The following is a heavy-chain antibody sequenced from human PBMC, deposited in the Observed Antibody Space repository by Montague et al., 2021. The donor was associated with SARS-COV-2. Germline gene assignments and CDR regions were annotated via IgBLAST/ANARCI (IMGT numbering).Heavy chain of an antibody. D-gene: IGHD4-17*01. V-gene: IGHV3-7*03. J-gene: IGHJ4*02. CDR3: ARDSYAKGDY. CDR2: INGDGSAK. CDR1: GFSFSTDW. Sequence: SLRLSCAASGFSFSTDWKSWVRQAPGKGLEWVADINGDGSAKSYVDSVKGRFTISRDNANNSLYLQMNSLRADDTAVYYCARDSYAKGDYWGQGTPVSVSS.